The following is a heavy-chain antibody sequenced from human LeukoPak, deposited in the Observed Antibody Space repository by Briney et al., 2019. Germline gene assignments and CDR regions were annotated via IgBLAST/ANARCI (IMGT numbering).Heavy chain of an antibody. D-gene: IGHD3-3*01. V-gene: IGHV4-39*07. CDR3: ARVLASGYSVIPGGFDP. CDR2: IYYSGST. J-gene: IGHJ5*02. CDR1: GGSISSSSYS. Sequence: SETLSLTCTVSGGSISSSSYSWGWIRQPPGKGLEWIGSIYYSGSTYYNPSLKSRVTISVDTSKNQFSLKLSSVTAADTAVYYCARVLASGYSVIPGGFDPWGQGTLLTVSS.